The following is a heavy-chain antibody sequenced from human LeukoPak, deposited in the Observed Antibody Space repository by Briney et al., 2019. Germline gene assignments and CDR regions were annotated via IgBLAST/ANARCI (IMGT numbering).Heavy chain of an antibody. CDR2: IRYDGSNK. J-gene: IGHJ4*02. V-gene: IGHV3-30*02. D-gene: IGHD4-11*01. CDR1: GFTFSSYG. Sequence: PGGSLRLSCAASGFTFSSYGMHWVRQAPGKGLEWVAFIRYDGSNKYYADSVKGRFTISRDNSKSTLYLQMNGLRAEDTAVYYCAKVGQTTGYWGQGTLVTVSS. CDR3: AKVGQTTGY.